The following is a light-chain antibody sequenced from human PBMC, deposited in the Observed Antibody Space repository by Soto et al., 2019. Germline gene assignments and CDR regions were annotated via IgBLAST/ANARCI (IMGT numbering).Light chain of an antibody. CDR2: EGT. J-gene: IGLJ1*01. CDR1: STDVGSYNL. V-gene: IGLV2-23*01. CDR3: CSYAGSSSGYV. Sequence: QSVLTQPASVSGSPGQSITISCIGTSTDVGSYNLFSWYQQHPGKAPKLIIYEGTKRPAGVSNRFSGSKSGNTASLTVSGLQAEDEADYFCCSYAGSSSGYVFGTGTKLTVL.